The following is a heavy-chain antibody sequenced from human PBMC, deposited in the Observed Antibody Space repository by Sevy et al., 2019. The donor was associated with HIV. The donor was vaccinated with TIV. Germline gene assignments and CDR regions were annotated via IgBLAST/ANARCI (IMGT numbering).Heavy chain of an antibody. CDR1: GYSFISYW. Sequence: GESLKISCRGSGYSFISYWIGWVRQMPGKGLEWMGIIYPGDSDTRYSPSFQGQVTISADKSISTAYLQWSSLKASDTAMYYCARHCRSGGSCYSENWYDPWGQGTLVTVSS. CDR2: IYPGDSDT. J-gene: IGHJ5*02. D-gene: IGHD2-15*01. V-gene: IGHV5-51*01. CDR3: ARHCRSGGSCYSENWYDP.